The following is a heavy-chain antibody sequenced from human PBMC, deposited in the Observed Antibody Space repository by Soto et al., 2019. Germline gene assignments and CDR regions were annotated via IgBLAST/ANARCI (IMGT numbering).Heavy chain of an antibody. CDR3: ARTGYYDSSGYYLGSRYWYFDL. D-gene: IGHD3-22*01. J-gene: IGHJ2*01. Sequence: QVQLVQSGAEVKKPGSSVKVSCKASGGTFSSYAISWVRQAPGQGLEWMGGINPIFGTANYAQKFQGRVTITADESTSTAYMELSSLRSEDTAVYYCARTGYYDSSGYYLGSRYWYFDLWGRGTLVTVSS. V-gene: IGHV1-69*01. CDR1: GGTFSSYA. CDR2: INPIFGTA.